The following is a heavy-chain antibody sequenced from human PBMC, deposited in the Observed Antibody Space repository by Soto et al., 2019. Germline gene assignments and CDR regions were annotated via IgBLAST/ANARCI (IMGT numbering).Heavy chain of an antibody. CDR2: VYNSGST. CDR1: GGSISSNY. Sequence: SETLSLTCTVSGGSISSNYWTWIRQPPGKGLEWIGYVYNSGSTNYNPSLKSLVTISEDTSKSQFSLKVNSMTAADTAVYYCARYRREAVAGYTLDNWGQGSLVTVSS. J-gene: IGHJ4*02. D-gene: IGHD6-13*01. CDR3: ARYRREAVAGYTLDN. V-gene: IGHV4-59*01.